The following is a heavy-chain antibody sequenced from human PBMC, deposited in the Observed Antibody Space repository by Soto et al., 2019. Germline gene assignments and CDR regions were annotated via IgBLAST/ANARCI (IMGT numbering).Heavy chain of an antibody. CDR2: IKNKANSYTT. V-gene: IGHV3-72*01. Sequence: EVQLVESGGGLVQPGGSLRLSCAASGFTFSDHYMDWVRQAPGKGLEWVGRIKNKANSYTTEYAASVKGRFTISRDDSRSSLYLQMISLRPEDTAVYDCTRVKLCISACCYRVLDVWGKGTTVTVSS. CDR1: GFTFSDHY. D-gene: IGHD2-2*01. J-gene: IGHJ6*04. CDR3: TRVKLCISACCYRVLDV.